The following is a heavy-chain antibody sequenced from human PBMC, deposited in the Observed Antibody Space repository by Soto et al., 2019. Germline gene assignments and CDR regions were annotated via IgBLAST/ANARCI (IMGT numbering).Heavy chain of an antibody. V-gene: IGHV3-66*01. J-gene: IGHJ4*02. D-gene: IGHD6-19*01. CDR1: GFTVSSNY. Sequence: EVQLVESGGGLVQPGGSLRLSCAASGFTVSSNYMSWVRQAPGKGLEWVSVIYSGGSTYYADSVKGRFTISRDNSKNTRYLAMNSLRAEDTAVYYCARRSIAVAGDYYFVYWGQGTLVTVSS. CDR2: IYSGGST. CDR3: ARRSIAVAGDYYFVY.